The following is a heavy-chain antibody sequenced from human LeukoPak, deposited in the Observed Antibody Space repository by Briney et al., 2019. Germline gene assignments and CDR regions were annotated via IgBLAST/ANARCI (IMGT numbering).Heavy chain of an antibody. D-gene: IGHD3-9*01. CDR2: IYYSGST. CDR3: ARQRILTGYNWFDP. Sequence: MPSETLSLTCTVSGGSISSSSYYWGWIRQPPGKGLEWIGSIYYSGSTYYSPSLKSRVTISVDTSKNQFSLKLSSVTAADTAVYYCARQRILTGYNWFDPWGQGTLVTVSS. J-gene: IGHJ5*02. CDR1: GGSISSSSYY. V-gene: IGHV4-39*01.